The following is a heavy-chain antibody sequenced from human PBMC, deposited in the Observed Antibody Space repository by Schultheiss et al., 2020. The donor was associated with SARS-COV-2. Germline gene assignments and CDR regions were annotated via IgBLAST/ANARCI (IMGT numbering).Heavy chain of an antibody. J-gene: IGHJ4*02. CDR2: IYYSGST. V-gene: IGHV4-59*08. Sequence: SQTLSLTCTVSGGSISSYYWSWIRQPPGKGLEWIGYIYYSGSTNYNPSLKSRVTISVDTSKNQFSLKLSSVTAADTAVYYCARMGYSGYDAIDYWGQGTLVTVSS. D-gene: IGHD5-12*01. CDR3: ARMGYSGYDAIDY. CDR1: GGSISSYY.